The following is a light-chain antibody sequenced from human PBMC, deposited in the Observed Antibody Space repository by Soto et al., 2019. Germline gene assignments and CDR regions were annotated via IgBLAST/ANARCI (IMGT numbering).Light chain of an antibody. CDR1: YAAGNG. Sequence: SSVVTQPPSVSVAPGQTARIPCGGNYAAGNGAHWYQQKAGQAPVLVVYDDTERPSGIPERFSGSVSGNTATLTIRGVEAGDEADYYCQVWHISAEYVLFGGGTQLTVL. J-gene: IGLJ2*01. CDR2: DDT. CDR3: QVWHISAEYVL. V-gene: IGLV3-21*02.